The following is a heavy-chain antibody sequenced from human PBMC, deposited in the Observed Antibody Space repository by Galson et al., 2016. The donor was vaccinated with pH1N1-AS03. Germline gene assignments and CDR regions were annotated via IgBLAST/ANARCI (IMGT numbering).Heavy chain of an antibody. V-gene: IGHV3-30-3*02. D-gene: IGHD3-22*01. CDR2: TPTDGRNQ. CDR3: AYDSRGYDTLDI. J-gene: IGHJ3*02. CDR1: GFIFSSFT. Sequence: SLRISCATSGFIFSSFTMHWVRQAPGKGLEWVALTPTDGRNQNYADSVKGRFTVSRETAKNTMNLQMNSLRAEDTAIYYCAYDSRGYDTLDIWGQGTLVTVSS.